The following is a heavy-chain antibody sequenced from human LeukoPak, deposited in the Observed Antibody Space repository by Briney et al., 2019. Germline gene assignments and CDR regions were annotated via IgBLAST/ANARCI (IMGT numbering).Heavy chain of an antibody. Sequence: GGSLRLSCAASGFTFDEHDMYWVRQVPGKGMEWVCLISKDGGNKHYADSVKGRFSISRDNNRNSLSLQMNSLRSEDTALYFCAKSSGAPNNFDYWGQGALVTVSS. D-gene: IGHD1-1*01. CDR2: ISKDGGNK. CDR3: AKSSGAPNNFDY. J-gene: IGHJ4*02. CDR1: GFTFDEHD. V-gene: IGHV3-43*02.